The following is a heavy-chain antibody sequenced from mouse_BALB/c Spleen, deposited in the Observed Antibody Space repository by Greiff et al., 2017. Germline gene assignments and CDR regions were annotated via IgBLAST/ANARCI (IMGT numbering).Heavy chain of an antibody. V-gene: IGHV5-4*02. D-gene: IGHD3-2*01. Sequence: DVMLVESGGGLVKPGGSLKLSCAASGFTFSDYYMYWVRQTPEKRLEWVATISDGGSYTYYPDSVKGRFTISRDNAKNNLYLQMSSLKSEDTAMYYCARETARAPWFAYWGQGTLVTVSA. CDR3: ARETARAPWFAY. J-gene: IGHJ3*01. CDR2: ISDGGSYT. CDR1: GFTFSDYY.